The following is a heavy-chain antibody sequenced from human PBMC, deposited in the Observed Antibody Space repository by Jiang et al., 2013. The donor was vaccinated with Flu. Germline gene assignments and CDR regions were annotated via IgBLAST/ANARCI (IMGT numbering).Heavy chain of an antibody. J-gene: IGHJ4*02. CDR2: IYHSGST. CDR1: GYSISSGYY. V-gene: IGHV4-38-2*01. D-gene: IGHD3-3*01. CDR3: ARGKIRFLEWAFDY. Sequence: SRTCAVSGYSISSGYYWGWIRQPPGKGLEWIGSIYHSGSTYYNPSLKSRVTISVDTSKNQFSLKLSSVTAADTAVYYCARGKIRFLEWAFDYWGQGTLVTVSS.